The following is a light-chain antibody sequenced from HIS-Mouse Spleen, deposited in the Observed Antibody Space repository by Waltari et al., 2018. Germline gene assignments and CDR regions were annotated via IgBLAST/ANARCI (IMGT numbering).Light chain of an antibody. J-gene: IGKJ4*01. CDR2: DAS. CDR1: QGISSA. V-gene: IGKV1-13*02. Sequence: AIQLTQSPSSLSASVGDRVTITCRASQGISSALAWYQQKPGKAPKLLIYDASSLESGVPSMFSGSGSGTDFTLTISSLQPEDFATYYCQQFNSYPALTFGGGTKVEIK. CDR3: QQFNSYPALT.